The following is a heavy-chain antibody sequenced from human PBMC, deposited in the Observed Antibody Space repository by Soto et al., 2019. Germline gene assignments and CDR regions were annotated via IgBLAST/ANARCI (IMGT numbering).Heavy chain of an antibody. CDR1: GFIVRSNF. J-gene: IGHJ4*02. V-gene: IGHV3-53*02. CDR2: ISSDETT. Sequence: EVQLVETGGGLTQPGGSLRLSCTASGFIVRSNFMNWVRQAPGKGLEWVSVISSDETTYYADSVRGRFTISRDNAKNTLFLQMNSLRDEDTAVYYCARDYYDSSGYYTFDYWGQGTLVTVSS. D-gene: IGHD3-22*01. CDR3: ARDYYDSSGYYTFDY.